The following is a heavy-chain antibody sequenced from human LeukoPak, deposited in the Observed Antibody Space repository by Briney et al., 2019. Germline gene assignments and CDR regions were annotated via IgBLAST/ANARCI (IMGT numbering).Heavy chain of an antibody. D-gene: IGHD3-9*01. Sequence: PGGSLRLSCAASGFTVSDYYMSWIRQAPGKGLEWVSYISSSGTTIYYADSVKGRFTISRDNAKNSLYLQMNSLRAEDTAVYYCARDWYDNSDAFDIWGQGTMVTVSS. CDR2: ISSSGTTI. CDR1: GFTVSDYY. CDR3: ARDWYDNSDAFDI. J-gene: IGHJ3*02. V-gene: IGHV3-11*04.